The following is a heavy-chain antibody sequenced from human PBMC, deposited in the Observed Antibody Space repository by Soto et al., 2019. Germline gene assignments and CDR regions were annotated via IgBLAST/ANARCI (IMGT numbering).Heavy chain of an antibody. Sequence: GASVKVSCTASVYTFTGYYIHWVRQAPGQGLEWMGWINPNSGGTNYAQKFQGWVTMTRDTSISTAYMELSRLRSDDTAVYYCARDNHDYIWGRDNDAFDIWGQGTMVTVSS. V-gene: IGHV1-2*04. J-gene: IGHJ3*02. CDR2: INPNSGGT. CDR3: ARDNHDYIWGRDNDAFDI. CDR1: VYTFTGYY. D-gene: IGHD3-16*01.